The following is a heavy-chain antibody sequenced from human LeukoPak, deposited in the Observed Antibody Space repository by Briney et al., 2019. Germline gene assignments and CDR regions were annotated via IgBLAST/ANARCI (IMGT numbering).Heavy chain of an antibody. CDR1: AFIFSDYP. CDR2: ITGKSDTI. D-gene: IGHD3-16*01. CDR3: VRDHAYAFDM. Sequence: GGSLRLSCAASAFIFSDYPMNWVRQAAGKGLEWVSYITGKSDTIYYADSVKGRFIISRDNAKNSLYLQMNSLKAEDTAIYYCVRDHAYAFDMWGQGTRVTVSS. V-gene: IGHV3-48*01. J-gene: IGHJ3*02.